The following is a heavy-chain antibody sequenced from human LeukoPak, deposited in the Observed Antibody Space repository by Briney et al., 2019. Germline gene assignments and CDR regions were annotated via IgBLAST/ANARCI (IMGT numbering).Heavy chain of an antibody. CDR3: ARLAGYSSGWPPGGY. CDR1: GYSFTSYW. D-gene: IGHD6-19*01. Sequence: GESLKISCKGSGYSFTSYWIGWARQMPGKGLEWMGIIYPGDSDTRYSPSFQGQVTISADKSISTAYLQWSSLKASDTAMYYCARLAGYSSGWPPGGYWGQGTLVTVSS. CDR2: IYPGDSDT. J-gene: IGHJ4*02. V-gene: IGHV5-51*01.